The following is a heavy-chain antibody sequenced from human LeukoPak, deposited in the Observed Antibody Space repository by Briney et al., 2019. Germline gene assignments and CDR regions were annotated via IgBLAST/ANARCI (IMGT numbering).Heavy chain of an antibody. CDR2: IRSSSSYI. CDR1: GFTFSSYS. V-gene: IGHV3-21*01. J-gene: IGHJ3*02. Sequence: PGGSLRLSCAASGFTFSSYSMNWVRQAPGKGLEWVSSIRSSSSYIYYADSVKGRFTISRDNAKNSLYLQMNSLRAEDTAVYYCARRRYTWNGGSNAFDIWGQGTMVTVSS. D-gene: IGHD1-1*01. CDR3: ARRRYTWNGGSNAFDI.